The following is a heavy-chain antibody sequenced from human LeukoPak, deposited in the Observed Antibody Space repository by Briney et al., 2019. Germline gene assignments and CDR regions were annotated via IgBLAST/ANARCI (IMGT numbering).Heavy chain of an antibody. J-gene: IGHJ4*02. D-gene: IGHD3-9*01. CDR2: INPNSGGT. CDR3: ARGPHGRIYDILTGFDY. V-gene: IGHV1-2*02. CDR1: GYTFTGYY. Sequence: ALVKVSCKASGYTFTGYYMHWVRQAPGQGLEWMGWINPNSGGTNYAQKFQGRVTMTRDTSISTAYMELSRLRSDDTAVYYCARGPHGRIYDILTGFDYWGQGTLVTVSS.